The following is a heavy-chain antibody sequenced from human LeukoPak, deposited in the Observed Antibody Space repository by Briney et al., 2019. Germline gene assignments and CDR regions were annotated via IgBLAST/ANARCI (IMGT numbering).Heavy chain of an antibody. V-gene: IGHV4-59*11. CDR3: ARMRDWFDP. J-gene: IGHJ5*02. CDR1: GGSISSHY. Sequence: SETLSLTCTVSGGSISSHYWSWIRQPPGKGLEWIGYIYYSGSTNYNPSLKSRVTISVDTSKNQFSLKLGSVTAADTAVYYCARMRDWFDPWGQGTLVTVSS. CDR2: IYYSGST.